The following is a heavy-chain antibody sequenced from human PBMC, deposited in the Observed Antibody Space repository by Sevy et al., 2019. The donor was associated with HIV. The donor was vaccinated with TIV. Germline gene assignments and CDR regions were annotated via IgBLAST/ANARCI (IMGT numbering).Heavy chain of an antibody. CDR2: TYYRSKWYN. J-gene: IGHJ6*02. CDR1: GDSVSSNSAA. D-gene: IGHD5-18*01. V-gene: IGHV6-1*01. CDR3: ARVPQFTAMVTSYYYYGMDV. Sequence: SQTLSLTCAISGDSVSSNSAAWNWIRQSPSRGLEWLGRTYYRSKWYNDYAVSVKSRITINPDTSKNRFSLQLNSVTPEDTAVYYCARVPQFTAMVTSYYYYGMDVWGQGTTVTVSS.